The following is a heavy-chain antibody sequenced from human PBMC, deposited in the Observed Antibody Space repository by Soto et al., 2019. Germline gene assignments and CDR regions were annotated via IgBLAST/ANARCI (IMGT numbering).Heavy chain of an antibody. CDR3: ARSPPYGRSGYPPVYYGMDV. D-gene: IGHD3-22*01. Sequence: SDTLSLTCTVSGGSISSGGYYWRWIRQHPGKGLEWIGYIYYSGSTYYNPSLKSRVTLSVDTSKNPFSLKLSSVTAADTAVYYCARSPPYGRSGYPPVYYGMDVWGQGTAVTVS. CDR2: IYYSGST. V-gene: IGHV4-31*03. CDR1: GGSISSGGYY. J-gene: IGHJ6*02.